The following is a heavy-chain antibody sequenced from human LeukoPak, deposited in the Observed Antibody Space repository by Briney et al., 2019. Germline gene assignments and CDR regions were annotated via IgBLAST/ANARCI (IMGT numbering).Heavy chain of an antibody. CDR3: ARDPYSGNYGNYYYYYMDV. CDR2: ISSSGSTI. J-gene: IGHJ6*03. CDR1: GFTFCSYE. Sequence: GGSLRLSCAASGFTFCSYEMNWVRQAPGKGLEWVSYISSSGSTIYYADSVKGRFTISRDNAKNSLYLQMNSLRAEDTALYFCARDPYSGNYGNYYYYYMDVWGKGTTVTISS. D-gene: IGHD1-26*01. V-gene: IGHV3-48*03.